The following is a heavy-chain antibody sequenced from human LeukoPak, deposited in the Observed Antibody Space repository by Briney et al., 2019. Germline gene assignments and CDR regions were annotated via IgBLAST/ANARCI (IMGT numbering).Heavy chain of an antibody. V-gene: IGHV3-30*02. Sequence: GGSLRLSCAASGFTFSSYGMHWVRQAPGKGLEWVAFIRYDGSNKYYADSVKGRFTISRDNSKNTLYLQMNSLRAEDTAVYYCAKDRARYQWEPQAGDYWGQGTLVTVSS. J-gene: IGHJ4*02. CDR2: IRYDGSNK. CDR3: AKDRARYQWEPQAGDY. D-gene: IGHD1-26*01. CDR1: GFTFSSYG.